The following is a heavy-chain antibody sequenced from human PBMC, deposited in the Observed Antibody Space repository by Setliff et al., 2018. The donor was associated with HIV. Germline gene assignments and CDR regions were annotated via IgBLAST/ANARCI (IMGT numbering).Heavy chain of an antibody. Sequence: GASVKVSCKASGYTFTNYGINWVRQAPGQRLEWMGWISGYNGKTEYAQKFQGRVTMTTDTSTTIAYMELRSLRSDDTAVYYCARGHSSSWTGWFDPWGQGTLVTVSS. D-gene: IGHD6-13*01. CDR3: ARGHSSSWTGWFDP. J-gene: IGHJ5*02. V-gene: IGHV1-18*01. CDR1: GYTFTNYG. CDR2: ISGYNGKT.